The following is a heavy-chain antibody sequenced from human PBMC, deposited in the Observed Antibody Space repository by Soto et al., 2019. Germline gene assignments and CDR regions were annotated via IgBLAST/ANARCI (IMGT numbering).Heavy chain of an antibody. CDR2: IYYSGTT. CDR3: ARLVVREILLVSDY. Sequence: SETLSLTCTVSSGSVINSNYYWGWIRQPPGKGLEYIGNIYYSGTTHYNPSLTSRVAIFVDTSKNQFSLKLSSVTAADTAAYFCARLVVREILLVSDYWGQGTLVTVSS. J-gene: IGHJ4*02. D-gene: IGHD3-10*01. CDR1: SGSVINSNYY. V-gene: IGHV4-39*01.